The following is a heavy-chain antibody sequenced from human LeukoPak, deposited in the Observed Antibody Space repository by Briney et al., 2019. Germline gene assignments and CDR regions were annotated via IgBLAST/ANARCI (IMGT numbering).Heavy chain of an antibody. CDR2: INPNNGDT. Sequence: ASVKVSCKASGYTFTGYYMHWVRQAPGQGLEWMGWINPNNGDTHCAQKFQGTVTMTRDTSISTAYMELSSLRSDDTAVYYCARGVARVYFYYYMDVWGKGTTVTVSS. CDR1: GYTFTGYY. J-gene: IGHJ6*03. V-gene: IGHV1-2*02. CDR3: ARGVARVYFYYYMDV. D-gene: IGHD2-15*01.